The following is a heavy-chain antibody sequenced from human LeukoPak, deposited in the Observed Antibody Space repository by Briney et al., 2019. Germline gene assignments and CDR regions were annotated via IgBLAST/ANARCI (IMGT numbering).Heavy chain of an antibody. CDR3: AKDAPSDY. Sequence: TGGSLRLSCSAPGVTFSGSAMHWVRQASGEGLEWVGRIRSKANSYATAYAASVKGGFTISRDDSKNTAYLQMNSLKTEDTAVYYCAKDAPSDYWGQGTLVTVSS. V-gene: IGHV3-73*01. CDR1: GVTFSGSA. CDR2: IRSKANSYAT. J-gene: IGHJ4*02.